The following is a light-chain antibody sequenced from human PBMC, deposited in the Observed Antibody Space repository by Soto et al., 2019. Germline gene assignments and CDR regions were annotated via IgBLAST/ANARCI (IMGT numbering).Light chain of an antibody. CDR3: QQYSKLYT. J-gene: IGKJ2*01. Sequence: EIVMTQSPATLSVSPGERATLSCRASQSVGTYLAWFQQKPGQPPKVLIYASSRRATGIPARFSGSGSGTEFTLTISSLQSEDSAVYYCQQYSKLYTFGQGTKLEIK. CDR2: ASS. V-gene: IGKV3-15*01. CDR1: QSVGTY.